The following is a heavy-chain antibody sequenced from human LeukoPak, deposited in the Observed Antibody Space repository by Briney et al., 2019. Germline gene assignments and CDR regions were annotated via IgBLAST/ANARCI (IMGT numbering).Heavy chain of an antibody. CDR1: GYTFTSYD. CDR2: MNPNSGNT. V-gene: IGHV1-8*01. D-gene: IGHD2-2*01. Sequence: ASVKVSCKASGYTFTSYDINWVRQATGQGLEWMGWMNPNSGNTGYAQKFQGRVTMTRNTPISTAYMELSSLRSEDTAVYYCARRYQLPPYYYYYGMDVWGQGTTVTVSS. CDR3: ARRYQLPPYYYYYGMDV. J-gene: IGHJ6*02.